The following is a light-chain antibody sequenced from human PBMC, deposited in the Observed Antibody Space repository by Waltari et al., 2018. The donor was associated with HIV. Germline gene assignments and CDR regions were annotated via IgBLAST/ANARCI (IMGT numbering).Light chain of an antibody. Sequence: QSVLTQPPSVSGAPGQRVTISCTGNTSNIGAGYDVHWYQQLPGTAPKLLIYGDANRPSGVPDRFSGSTSGTSASLAITGRRAEDECDYYCQSYDRSLSGVIFGGGTKLTVL. CDR2: GDA. CDR3: QSYDRSLSGVI. J-gene: IGLJ2*01. V-gene: IGLV1-40*01. CDR1: TSNIGAGYD.